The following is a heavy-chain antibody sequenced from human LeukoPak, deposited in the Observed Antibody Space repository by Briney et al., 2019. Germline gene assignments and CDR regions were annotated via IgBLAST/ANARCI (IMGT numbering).Heavy chain of an antibody. V-gene: IGHV3-64*02. J-gene: IGHJ4*02. CDR3: ARGGIAVADNFDY. D-gene: IGHD6-19*01. CDR2: ISSNGGGT. CDR1: GFTFSSYA. Sequence: PGGSLRLSCAASGFTFSSYAMHWVRQAPGKGLEYVSAISSNGGGTYYADSVKGRFTISRDNSKNTLYLQMGSLRAEDMAVYYCARGGIAVADNFDYWGQGTLVTVSS.